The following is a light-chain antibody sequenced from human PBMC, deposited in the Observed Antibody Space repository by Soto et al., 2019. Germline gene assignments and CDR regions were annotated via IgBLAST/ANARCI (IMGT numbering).Light chain of an antibody. CDR1: KLFTNTN. CDR2: GAS. V-gene: IGKV3-20*01. Sequence: EIVLTQSPGTLSLSPGDAATPSCRPSKLFTNTNLAWYQQKPGQAPRLLISGASIRAPGIPDRFSGSGSGTDFTLTISRLEPEDFAVYYCHQSSHSPRTFGQGTKVEIK. CDR3: HQSSHSPRT. J-gene: IGKJ1*01.